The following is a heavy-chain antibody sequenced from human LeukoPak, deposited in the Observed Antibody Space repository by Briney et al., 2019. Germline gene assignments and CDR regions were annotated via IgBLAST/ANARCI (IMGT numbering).Heavy chain of an antibody. CDR1: GYSISSGYY. V-gene: IGHV4-38-2*02. Sequence: SETLSLTCTVSGYSISSGYYWGWIRQPPGKGLEGIGSIYHSGSTYYNPSLKSRVTISVDTSKNQFSMKMSSVTAADTAVYYCARAPAAAGSNFDYWGQGTLVTVSS. J-gene: IGHJ4*02. CDR2: IYHSGST. CDR3: ARAPAAAGSNFDY. D-gene: IGHD6-13*01.